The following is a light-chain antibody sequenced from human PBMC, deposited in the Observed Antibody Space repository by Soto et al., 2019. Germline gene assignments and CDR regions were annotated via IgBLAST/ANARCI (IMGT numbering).Light chain of an antibody. Sequence: DIQMTQSPSTLTASVADRVTITCRASQSISGWLAWYQQKPGKAPKLLIYKASSLESAVPSRFSGSGSGTEFTLPISSLQPDDFATYYCQQYNSYPYTFGQGTKLEIK. CDR3: QQYNSYPYT. V-gene: IGKV1-5*03. CDR1: QSISGW. J-gene: IGKJ2*01. CDR2: KAS.